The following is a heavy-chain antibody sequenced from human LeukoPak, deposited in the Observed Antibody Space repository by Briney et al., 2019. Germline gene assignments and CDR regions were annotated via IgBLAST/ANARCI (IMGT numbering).Heavy chain of an antibody. CDR2: MNPNSGNT. CDR1: GYTFTSYD. J-gene: IGHJ4*02. D-gene: IGHD4-17*01. V-gene: IGHV1-8*01. Sequence: ASVKVSCKASGYTFTSYDINWERQATGQGLEWMGWMNPNSGNTGYAQKFQGRVTMTRNTSISTAYMELSSLRSEDTAVYYCARGNDYGDYFDYWGQGTLVTVSS. CDR3: ARGNDYGDYFDY.